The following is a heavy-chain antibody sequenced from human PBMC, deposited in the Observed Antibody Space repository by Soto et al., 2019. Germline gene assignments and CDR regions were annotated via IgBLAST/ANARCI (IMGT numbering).Heavy chain of an antibody. V-gene: IGHV4-31*03. CDR2: IYYSGTT. Sequence: SETLSLTCSVSAGSISSGGTYWSWIRQHPGMGLEWIGYIYYSGTTYYHPSLKGRVAISLDTSKNQFSLKLSSVTAADTAVYYCVSVRGGYYYAMDVWGQGTTVTVSS. CDR1: AGSISSGGTY. CDR3: VSVRGGYYYAMDV. D-gene: IGHD3-10*02. J-gene: IGHJ6*02.